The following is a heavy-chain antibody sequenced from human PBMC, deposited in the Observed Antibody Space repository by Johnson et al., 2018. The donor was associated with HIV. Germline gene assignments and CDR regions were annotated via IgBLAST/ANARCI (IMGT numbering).Heavy chain of an antibody. CDR3: ASLEPVAVTGVAFDI. J-gene: IGHJ3*02. CDR2: ISSSGSTI. Sequence: VQLVESGGGLVKPGGSLRLSCAASGFTFSDYYMSWIRQAPGKGLECVSYISSSGSTIYYADSVKGRFTISRDNSKNTLYLQMNSLRAEDTAVYYCASLEPVAVTGVAFDIWGQGTMVTVSS. D-gene: IGHD6-19*01. V-gene: IGHV3-11*04. CDR1: GFTFSDYY.